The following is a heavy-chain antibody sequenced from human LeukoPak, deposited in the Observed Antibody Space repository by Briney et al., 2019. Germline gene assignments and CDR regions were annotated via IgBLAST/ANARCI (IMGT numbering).Heavy chain of an antibody. V-gene: IGHV3-21*01. CDR1: GFTFSSYS. CDR3: ARVHRSEYSSSFWFDY. J-gene: IGHJ4*02. D-gene: IGHD6-6*01. Sequence: GGSLRLSCAASGFTFSSYSMNWVRQAPGKGLEWVSSISSSSSYIYYADSVKGRFTISRDNAKNSMYLQMNSLRAEDTAVYYCARVHRSEYSSSFWFDYWAREPWSPSPQ. CDR2: ISSSSSYI.